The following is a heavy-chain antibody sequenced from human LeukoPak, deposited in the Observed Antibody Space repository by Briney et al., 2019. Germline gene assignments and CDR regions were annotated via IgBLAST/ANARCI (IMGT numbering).Heavy chain of an antibody. D-gene: IGHD2-2*01. Sequence: SETLSLTCAVYGGSFSGYYWSWIRQPPGKGLEWIGEINHSGSTNYNPSLKSRVTISVDTSKNQFSLKLSSVTAADTAVYYCATRGVEMKDLNIVVVPAAMSCWGQGTLVTVSS. V-gene: IGHV4-34*01. CDR1: GGSFSGYY. CDR2: INHSGST. J-gene: IGHJ4*02. CDR3: ATRGVEMKDLNIVVVPAAMSC.